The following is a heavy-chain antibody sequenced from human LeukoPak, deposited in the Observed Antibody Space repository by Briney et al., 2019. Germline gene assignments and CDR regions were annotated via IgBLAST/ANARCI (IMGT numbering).Heavy chain of an antibody. Sequence: GGSLRLSCAASGFTFDDYAMHWVRQAPGKGLEWVSGISWNSGSIGYADSVKGRFTISRDNAKNSLYLQMNSLRVEDMALYYCAKDIAAAGTYVFDYWGQGTLVTVSS. CDR2: ISWNSGSI. D-gene: IGHD6-13*01. CDR3: AKDIAAAGTYVFDY. J-gene: IGHJ4*02. V-gene: IGHV3-9*03. CDR1: GFTFDDYA.